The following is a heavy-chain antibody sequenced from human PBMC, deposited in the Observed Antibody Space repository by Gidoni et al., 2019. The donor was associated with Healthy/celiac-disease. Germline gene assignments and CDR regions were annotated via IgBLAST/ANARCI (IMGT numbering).Heavy chain of an antibody. CDR3: ARSSDSSGYSPGVWFDP. V-gene: IGHV4-39*01. CDR1: GGSISSSSYY. CDR2: IYYSGST. J-gene: IGHJ5*02. D-gene: IGHD3-22*01. Sequence: QLQLQESGPGLVKPSETLSLTCTVSGGSISSSSYYWGWIRQPPGKGLEWIGSIYYSGSTYYNPSLKSRVTISVDTSKNQFSLKLSSVTAADTAVYYCARSSDSSGYSPGVWFDPWGQGTLVTVSS.